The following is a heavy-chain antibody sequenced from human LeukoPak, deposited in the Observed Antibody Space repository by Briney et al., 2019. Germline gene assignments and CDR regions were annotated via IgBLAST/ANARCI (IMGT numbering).Heavy chain of an antibody. CDR2: IKEDGGEK. CDR3: VRGMLGTFWYFDL. Sequence: GGSLRLSCAASEFSFNNYWMMWVRQAPGKGLEWVANIKEDGGEKYYMDSVKGRFTISRDNAKNSLYLQMNSLRVDDTAIYYCVRGMLGTFWYFDLWGRGTLVTVSS. J-gene: IGHJ2*01. D-gene: IGHD3-10*02. V-gene: IGHV3-7*01. CDR1: EFSFNNYW.